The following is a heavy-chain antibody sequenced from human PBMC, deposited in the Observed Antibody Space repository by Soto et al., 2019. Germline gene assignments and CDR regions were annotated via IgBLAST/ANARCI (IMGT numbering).Heavy chain of an antibody. J-gene: IGHJ6*02. Sequence: SETLSLTCTVSGGSMISYFWSWIRQPAGKGLEWIGRIYSSGSTDYNPSLKSRVTMSIDTSKNQFSLNLSSVTAADTAVYFCARVKTVDYYGMGVWGQGTTVTVS. CDR3: ARVKTVDYYGMGV. CDR2: IYSSGST. V-gene: IGHV4-4*07. CDR1: GGSMISYF.